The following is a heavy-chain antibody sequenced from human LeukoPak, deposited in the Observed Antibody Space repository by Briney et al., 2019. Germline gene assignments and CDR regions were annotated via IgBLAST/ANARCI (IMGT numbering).Heavy chain of an antibody. Sequence: GGSLRLSCAASGFTFSNYAMSWVRQAPGKGLEWVSAISGSGGSTYYADSVKGRFTISRDNSKNTLYLQMNSLRAEDTAVYYCARDGYCSSTSCYGADYYYYYMDVWGKGTTVTVSS. V-gene: IGHV3-23*01. D-gene: IGHD2-2*01. J-gene: IGHJ6*03. CDR1: GFTFSNYA. CDR3: ARDGYCSSTSCYGADYYYYYMDV. CDR2: ISGSGGST.